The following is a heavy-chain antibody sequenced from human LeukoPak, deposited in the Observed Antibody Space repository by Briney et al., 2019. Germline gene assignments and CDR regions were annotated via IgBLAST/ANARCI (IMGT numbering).Heavy chain of an antibody. CDR1: GGSISSSSYY. J-gene: IGHJ4*02. D-gene: IGHD3-10*01. Sequence: PSETLSLTCTVSGGSISSSSYYWGWIRQPPGKGLEWIGSTYYSGSTYYNPSLKSRVTISVDTSKNQFSLKLSSVTAADTAVYYCARTNVLSGSYYFDYWGQGTLVTVSS. V-gene: IGHV4-39*01. CDR3: ARTNVLSGSYYFDY. CDR2: TYYSGST.